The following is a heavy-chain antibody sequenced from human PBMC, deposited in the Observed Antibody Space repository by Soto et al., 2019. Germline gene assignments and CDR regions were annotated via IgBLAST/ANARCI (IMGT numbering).Heavy chain of an antibody. CDR3: ARDPSAYYDFWSGYSKTGDDYYGMDV. CDR1: GFTFSNAW. V-gene: IGHV3-48*02. Sequence: GVSLRLSCAASGFTFSNAWMSWVRQAPGKGLEWVSYISSSSSTVYYADSVKGRFTISRDNAKNSLYLQMNSLRDEDTAVYYCARDPSAYYDFWSGYSKTGDDYYGMDVWGQGTTVTVSS. D-gene: IGHD3-3*01. J-gene: IGHJ6*02. CDR2: ISSSSSTV.